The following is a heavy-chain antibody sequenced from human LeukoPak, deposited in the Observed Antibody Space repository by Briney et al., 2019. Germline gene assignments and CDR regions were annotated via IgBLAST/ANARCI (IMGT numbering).Heavy chain of an antibody. D-gene: IGHD5-18*01. V-gene: IGHV1-46*01. Sequence: ASVKVSCKASGYTFTSYYMHWVRQAPGQGLEWMGIINPSGGSTSYAQKFQGRVTMTRDTSTSTVYMELSSLRSEDTAVYYCARHKGNIQLWLRRVSWFDPWGQGTLVTVSS. CDR2: INPSGGST. J-gene: IGHJ5*02. CDR3: ARHKGNIQLWLRRVSWFDP. CDR1: GYTFTSYY.